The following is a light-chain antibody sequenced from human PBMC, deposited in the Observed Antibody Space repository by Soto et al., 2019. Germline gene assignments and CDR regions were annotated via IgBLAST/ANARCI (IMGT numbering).Light chain of an antibody. V-gene: IGKV3-20*01. CDR1: QSVSSRS. Sequence: EFVSTQSPCTRSLSTGERATLSCRASQSVSSRSLAWYQQKPGQAPRLLISGASSRAADIPDRFSGSGSGTDFTLTINRLEPEDFAVYYCQQYDSSPRTFGQGTKVDIK. CDR2: GAS. J-gene: IGKJ1*01. CDR3: QQYDSSPRT.